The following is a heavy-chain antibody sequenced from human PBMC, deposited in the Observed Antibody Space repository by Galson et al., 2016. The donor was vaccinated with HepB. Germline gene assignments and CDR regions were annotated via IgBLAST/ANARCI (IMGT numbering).Heavy chain of an antibody. J-gene: IGHJ4*02. CDR2: ISYDGSRK. CDR3: AKEGEAYCGTDCSLDY. CDR1: GFTFSRYG. D-gene: IGHD2-21*02. V-gene: IGHV3-30*18. Sequence: LRLSCAASGFTFSRYGMLWVRQAPGKGLQWVALISYDGSRKYYADSVKGRFTISRDNSKNTLFLQMSSLRAEDTAVYYGAKEGEAYCGTDCSLDYWGQGTLITVSS.